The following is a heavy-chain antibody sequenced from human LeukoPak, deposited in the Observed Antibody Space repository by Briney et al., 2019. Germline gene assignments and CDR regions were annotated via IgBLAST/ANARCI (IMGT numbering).Heavy chain of an antibody. CDR2: MNPNSGNT. J-gene: IGHJ3*02. CDR1: GYTFTSYD. CDR3: ARGQGGYSYKDAFDI. V-gene: IGHV1-8*03. D-gene: IGHD5-18*01. Sequence: ASVKVSCKASGYTFTSYDINWVRQATGQGLELMGWMNPNSGNTGYAQKFQGRVTITRNTSISTAYMELSSLRSEDTAVYYCARGQGGYSYKDAFDIWGQGTMVTVSS.